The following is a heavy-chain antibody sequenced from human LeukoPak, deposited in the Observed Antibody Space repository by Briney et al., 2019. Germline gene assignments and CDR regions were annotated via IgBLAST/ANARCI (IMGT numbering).Heavy chain of an antibody. CDR1: GFTFSSYG. Sequence: GGSLRRSCAASGFTFSSYGIHWVRQAPGKGLEWVAVIWYDGSDKYYADSVKGRFTISRDNSKNTLYLQMNSLRVEDTAVYYCATFDYWGQGTLVTVSS. V-gene: IGHV3-33*01. CDR3: ATFDY. CDR2: IWYDGSDK. J-gene: IGHJ4*02.